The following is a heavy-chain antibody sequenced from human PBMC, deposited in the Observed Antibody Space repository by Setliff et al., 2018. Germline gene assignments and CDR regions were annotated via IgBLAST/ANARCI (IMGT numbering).Heavy chain of an antibody. V-gene: IGHV3-48*01. CDR1: GFTFSSEY. J-gene: IGHJ4*02. Sequence: PGGSLRLSCAASGFTFSSEYMNWVRQAPGKGLEWVSYISSSSTSIYSDSVKDRFTISRDNAKNSLYLQMNNLRAEDTALYYCVRAFWTYSDHASLACFDYWGQGALVTVSS. CDR3: VRAFWTYSDHASLACFDY. CDR2: ISSSSTSI. D-gene: IGHD5-12*01.